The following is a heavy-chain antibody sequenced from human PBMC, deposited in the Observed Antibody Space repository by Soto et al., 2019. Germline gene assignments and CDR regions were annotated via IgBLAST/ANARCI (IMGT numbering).Heavy chain of an antibody. CDR2: ISTYNGNT. Sequence: QVQLVQSGAEVKKPGASVKVSCKASVYTFTTYGMRWVRQAPGQGLDWMGWISTYNGNTKYAERLKGRVTMTTDTTTSTASMELRSLRSDDTAVYYCARGPTDYYGNTGNYFVDHWGKGSLVTVSS. D-gene: IGHD3-22*01. J-gene: IGHJ4*02. CDR3: ARGPTDYYGNTGNYFVDH. V-gene: IGHV1-18*01. CDR1: VYTFTTYG.